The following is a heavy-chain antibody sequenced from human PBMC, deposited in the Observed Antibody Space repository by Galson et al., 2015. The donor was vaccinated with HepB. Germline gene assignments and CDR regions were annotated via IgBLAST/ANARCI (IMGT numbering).Heavy chain of an antibody. V-gene: IGHV1-69*13. CDR3: ARASGSYHLPFDY. Sequence: SVKVSCKASGGTFSSYAISWVRQAPGQGLEWMGGIIPIFGIANYAQKFQGRVTITADESTSTAYMELSSLRSEDTAVYYCARASGSYHLPFDYWGQGTLVTVSS. CDR1: GGTFSSYA. D-gene: IGHD1-26*01. CDR2: IIPIFGIA. J-gene: IGHJ4*02.